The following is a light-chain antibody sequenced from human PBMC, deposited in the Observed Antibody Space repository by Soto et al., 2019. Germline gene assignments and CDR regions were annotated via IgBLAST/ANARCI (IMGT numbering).Light chain of an antibody. CDR1: QSVSSSY. CDR3: QQYNNWTRT. V-gene: IGKV3-20*01. CDR2: GAS. Sequence: EIALTQSPGTRSLSPGETATLSCTASQSVSSSYLAWYQQKPGQAPRLLIYGASSRATGIPDRFSGSGSGTEFTLTISSLQSEDFAVYYCQQYNNWTRTFGQGTQVDI. J-gene: IGKJ1*01.